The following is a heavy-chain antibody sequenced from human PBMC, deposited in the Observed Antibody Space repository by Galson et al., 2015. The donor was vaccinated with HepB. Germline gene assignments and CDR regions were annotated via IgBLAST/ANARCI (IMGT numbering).Heavy chain of an antibody. V-gene: IGHV3-15*01. CDR3: TPLSSDWYDPSYNWFDP. CDR1: GFTLSNAF. J-gene: IGHJ5*02. Sequence: SLRLSCAASGFTLSNAFMGWVRQAPGKGLEWVGRIKSKSDGGTTEYAAPVKGRFTISRDDSKTTLYLQMNSLKTEDTAVYYCTPLSSDWYDPSYNWFDPWGQGTLVTVSS. D-gene: IGHD6-19*01. CDR2: IKSKSDGGTT.